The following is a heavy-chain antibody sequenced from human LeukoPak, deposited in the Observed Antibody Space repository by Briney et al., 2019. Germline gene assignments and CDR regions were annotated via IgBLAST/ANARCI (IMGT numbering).Heavy chain of an antibody. CDR3: AKAPDSSGWDY. Sequence: GGSLRLSCAASGFTFDDYAMHWVRQAPGKGLEWVSGISWNSGSIGYADSVKGRFTISRDNAKNSLYLQMNSLRAEDTAVYYCAKAPDSSGWDYWGQGTLVTVSS. J-gene: IGHJ4*02. V-gene: IGHV3-9*01. CDR2: ISWNSGSI. D-gene: IGHD6-19*01. CDR1: GFTFDDYA.